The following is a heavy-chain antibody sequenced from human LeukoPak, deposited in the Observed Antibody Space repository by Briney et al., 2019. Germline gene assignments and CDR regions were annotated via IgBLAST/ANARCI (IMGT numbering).Heavy chain of an antibody. J-gene: IGHJ6*03. CDR3: ATASVLWFGERAYMDV. D-gene: IGHD3-10*01. Sequence: TGGSLRLSCAASGFTFSSYGMHWVRQAPGKGLEWVAVISYDGSNKYYADSVKGRFTISRDNSKNTLYLQMNSLRAEDTAVYYCATASVLWFGERAYMDVWGKGTTVTISS. V-gene: IGHV3-30*03. CDR1: GFTFSSYG. CDR2: ISYDGSNK.